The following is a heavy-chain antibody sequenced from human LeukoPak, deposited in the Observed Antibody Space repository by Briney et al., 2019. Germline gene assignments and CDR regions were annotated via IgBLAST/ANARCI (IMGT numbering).Heavy chain of an antibody. D-gene: IGHD3-10*02. CDR3: AELGITMIGGV. J-gene: IGHJ6*04. Sequence: PGGSLRLSCAASGFTFSSHDMHWVRQAPDKGLEWVAIISYDGGKKDYADSVKGRFTIFRDNSRNTLYLQMNSLRAEDTAVYYCAELGITMIGGVWGKGTTVTISS. V-gene: IGHV3-30*18. CDR1: GFTFSSHD. CDR2: ISYDGGKK.